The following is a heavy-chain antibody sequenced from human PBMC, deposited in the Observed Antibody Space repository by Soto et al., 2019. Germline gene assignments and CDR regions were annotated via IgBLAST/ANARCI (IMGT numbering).Heavy chain of an antibody. D-gene: IGHD6-19*01. V-gene: IGHV3-33*01. Sequence: QVQLVESGGGVVQPGRSLRLSCEASGFIFDVYGMHWVRQAPGKGLEWLAVIWFDGSKQNYVDSVKGRFTISRDNSKNTLYLQMNSLRPEDTAVYYCARAHTTGWHYFENWGQGALVTVSS. J-gene: IGHJ4*02. CDR3: ARAHTTGWHYFEN. CDR2: IWFDGSKQ. CDR1: GFIFDVYG.